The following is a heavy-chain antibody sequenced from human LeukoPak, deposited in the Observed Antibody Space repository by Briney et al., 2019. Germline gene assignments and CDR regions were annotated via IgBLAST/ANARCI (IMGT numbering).Heavy chain of an antibody. J-gene: IGHJ4*02. Sequence: SETLSLTCTVSGGSISSGGYYWSWIRQHPGKGLEWIGYICYSGSTYYNPSLKSRVTISVDTSKNQFSLKLSSVTAADTAVYYCARSGYYYGNVDYWGQGTLVTVSS. CDR2: ICYSGST. CDR1: GGSISSGGYY. D-gene: IGHD3-22*01. CDR3: ARSGYYYGNVDY. V-gene: IGHV4-31*03.